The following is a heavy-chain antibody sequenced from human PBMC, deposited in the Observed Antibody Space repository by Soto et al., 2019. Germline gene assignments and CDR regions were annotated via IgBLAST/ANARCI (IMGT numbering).Heavy chain of an antibody. J-gene: IGHJ4*02. D-gene: IGHD3-16*02. V-gene: IGHV4-39*01. CDR1: GGSISSSYYY. CDR3: ARRGRRWRYMEDS. CDR2: IYYSGST. Sequence: QLQLQESGPGLVKPSETLSLTCTVSGGSISSSYYYWGWIRQPPGKGLEWIGSIYYSGSTYYNPALKSRVTIPVDTSTNPFSLQLSSVTAADTAVYYCARRGRRWRYMEDSWGQGTLVTVSS.